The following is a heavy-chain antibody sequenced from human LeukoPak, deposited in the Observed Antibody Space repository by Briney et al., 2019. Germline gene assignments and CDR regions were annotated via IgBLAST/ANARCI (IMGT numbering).Heavy chain of an antibody. CDR2: MNPNNGDT. D-gene: IGHD3-22*01. Sequence: GASVTVSCKASGYTFTNYEINWVRQATGQGLEWMGWMNPNNGDTAYAQKFQGRITMTRSTSISTAYMELSSLRSEDTAVYYCARGLGTYDSSDLTWPMISFWGQGTVVTVSS. J-gene: IGHJ4*02. V-gene: IGHV1-8*01. CDR1: GYTFTNYE. CDR3: ARGLGTYDSSDLTWPMISF.